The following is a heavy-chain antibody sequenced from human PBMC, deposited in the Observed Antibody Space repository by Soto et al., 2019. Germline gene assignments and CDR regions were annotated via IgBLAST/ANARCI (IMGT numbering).Heavy chain of an antibody. CDR1: GFSLSTRGVG. CDR2: IYWDDDK. CDR3: ARKNYGDYPTDY. J-gene: IGHJ4*02. D-gene: IGHD4-17*01. Sequence: QITLKESGPTLVKPTQTLTLTCTFSGFSLSTRGVGVGWIRQPPGKALEWLAVIYWDDDKRYSPSLQSRPTITEDASKNQGVLTMTNMDPVDTATYYCARKNYGDYPTDYLGQGTLVTVSS. V-gene: IGHV2-5*02.